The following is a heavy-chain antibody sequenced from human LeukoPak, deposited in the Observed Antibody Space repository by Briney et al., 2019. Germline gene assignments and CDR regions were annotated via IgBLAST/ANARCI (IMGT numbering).Heavy chain of an antibody. V-gene: IGHV1-69*05. Sequence: SVKVSCKASGGTFSRYAISWVRQAPGQGLEWMGGIIPIFGTANYAQKFQGRVTITTDESTSTAYMELSSLRSEDTAVYYCARGSSWYDNWFDPWGQGTLVTVSS. CDR2: IIPIFGTA. CDR3: ARGSSWYDNWFDP. J-gene: IGHJ5*02. D-gene: IGHD6-13*01. CDR1: GGTFSRYA.